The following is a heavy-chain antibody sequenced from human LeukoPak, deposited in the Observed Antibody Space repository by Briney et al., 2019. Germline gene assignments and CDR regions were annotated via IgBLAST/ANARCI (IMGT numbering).Heavy chain of an antibody. Sequence: SETLSLTCTVSGGSISSDDHYWSWIRQRPGKGLEWVAYIYYSGSTYYNPSLKSRVTISVGTSKNQFSLKLSSVTAADTAVYYCARGSRGWPVAYGGQGPLATVPS. V-gene: IGHV4-31*03. J-gene: IGHJ4*02. CDR1: GGSISSDDHY. D-gene: IGHD6-19*01. CDR2: IYYSGST. CDR3: ARGSRGWPVAY.